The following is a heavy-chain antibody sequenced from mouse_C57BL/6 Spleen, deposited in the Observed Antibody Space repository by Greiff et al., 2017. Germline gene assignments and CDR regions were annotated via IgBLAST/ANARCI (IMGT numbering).Heavy chain of an antibody. V-gene: IGHV1-54*01. D-gene: IGHD5-1*01. CDR2: INPGSGGT. Sequence: QVQLQQSGAELVRPGTSVKVSCKASGYAFTNYLIEWVKQRPGQGLEWIGVINPGSGGTNYNEKFKGKATLTADKSSSTAYMQLSSLTSEDSAVYFCARLTGSTYVLDYWGQGTTLTASS. CDR3: ARLTGSTYVLDY. J-gene: IGHJ2*01. CDR1: GYAFTNYL.